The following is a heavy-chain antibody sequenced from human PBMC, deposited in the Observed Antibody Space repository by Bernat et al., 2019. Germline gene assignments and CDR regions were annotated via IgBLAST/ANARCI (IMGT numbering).Heavy chain of an antibody. Sequence: QVQLVESGGGVVQPGRSLRLSCAASGFTFSSYGMHWVRQAPGKGLEWLAVISYDGSNKYYADSVKGRFTISRDNSKNTLYLQMNSLRAEDTAVYYCAKDSRRYSRGWSYLDYWGQGTLVTVSS. CDR1: GFTFSSYG. V-gene: IGHV3-30*18. J-gene: IGHJ4*02. D-gene: IGHD6-19*01. CDR3: AKDSRRYSRGWSYLDY. CDR2: ISYDGSNK.